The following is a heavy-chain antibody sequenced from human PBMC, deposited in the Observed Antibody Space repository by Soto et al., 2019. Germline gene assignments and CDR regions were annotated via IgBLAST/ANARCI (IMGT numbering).Heavy chain of an antibody. D-gene: IGHD3-10*01. Sequence: EVQLLESGGGLVQPGGSLRLSCAASGFTFRNYVMTWVRQAPGKGLEWLSTITGSGSNTYYAESVRGRFVISRDNSKDTLYLQMDSLGAEDTAVYYCGKMAWLGDLSGHDFWGQGTLVTVSS. CDR1: GFTFRNYV. CDR3: GKMAWLGDLSGHDF. V-gene: IGHV3-23*01. J-gene: IGHJ4*02. CDR2: ITGSGSNT.